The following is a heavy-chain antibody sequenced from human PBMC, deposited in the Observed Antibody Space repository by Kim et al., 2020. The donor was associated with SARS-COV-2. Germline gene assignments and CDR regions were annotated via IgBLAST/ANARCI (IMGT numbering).Heavy chain of an antibody. Sequence: YNPALKRRVTISVDTSKNQFSLKLSSVTAADTAVYYCARAPHYDERGFDYWGQGTLVTVSS. D-gene: IGHD3-22*01. J-gene: IGHJ4*02. CDR3: ARAPHYDERGFDY. V-gene: IGHV4-31*02.